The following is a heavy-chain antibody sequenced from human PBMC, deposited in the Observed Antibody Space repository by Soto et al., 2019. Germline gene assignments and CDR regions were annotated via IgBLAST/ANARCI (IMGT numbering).Heavy chain of an antibody. V-gene: IGHV3-23*01. CDR3: AKRGKFDY. J-gene: IGHJ4*02. Sequence: EVQLLDSGGGLVQPGGSLRLSCAASGLTFSSYAMSWVRQAPGKGLEWVSAISVSGGSKYYADSVKGRFTISRDNPQKTLDLQMHSPSAEDTAVYYCAKRGKFDYWGQGPLVTVAS. CDR1: GLTFSSYA. D-gene: IGHD3-10*01. CDR2: ISVSGGSK.